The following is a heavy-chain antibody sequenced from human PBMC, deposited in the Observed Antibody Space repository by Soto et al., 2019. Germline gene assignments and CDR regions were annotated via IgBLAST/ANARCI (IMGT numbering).Heavy chain of an antibody. Sequence: GGSMRLSCTASVFPFGDYAMSWFRQAPGKGLEWVGFVRSKAYRGTTEYAASVKGRFTISRDDSKSIAYLQMNSLKTEDTAVYYCARGNEISDYWGLGTLVTVSS. CDR1: VFPFGDYA. CDR3: ARGNEISDY. CDR2: VRSKAYRGTT. D-gene: IGHD1-1*01. V-gene: IGHV3-49*03. J-gene: IGHJ4*02.